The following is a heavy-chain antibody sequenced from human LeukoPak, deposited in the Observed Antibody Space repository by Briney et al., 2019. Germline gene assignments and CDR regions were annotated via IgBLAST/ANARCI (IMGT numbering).Heavy chain of an antibody. CDR3: ARSLNFGAYYGLDV. J-gene: IGHJ6*02. V-gene: IGHV4-59*01. D-gene: IGHD3-10*01. Sequence: PSETLSLTCSVSGGSINTYYWSWIRQPPGKGLEWIGYIFYTGNTNYNPSLTSRLTISVDPSKNQFALRLTSVTAADTAVYYCARSLNFGAYYGLDVWGQGTTVTVSS. CDR1: GGSINTYY. CDR2: IFYTGNT.